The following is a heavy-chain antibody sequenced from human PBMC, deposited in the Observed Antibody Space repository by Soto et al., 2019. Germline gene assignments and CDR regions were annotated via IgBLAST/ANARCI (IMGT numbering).Heavy chain of an antibody. J-gene: IGHJ4*02. CDR3: ARGGSYGGNSEGEIDY. CDR1: GFTVSSNY. V-gene: IGHV3-66*01. Sequence: EVQLVESGGGLVQPGGSLRLSCAASGFTVSSNYMSWVRQAPGKGLEWVSVIYSGGSTYYADSVKGRFTITRDNSKNTLYLQMNSLRAEDTAVYYCARGGSYGGNSEGEIDYWGQGTLVTVSS. D-gene: IGHD4-17*01. CDR2: IYSGGST.